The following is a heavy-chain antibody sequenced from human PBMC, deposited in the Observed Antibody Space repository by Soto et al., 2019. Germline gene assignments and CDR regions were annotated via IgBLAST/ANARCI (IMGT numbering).Heavy chain of an antibody. D-gene: IGHD3-10*01. J-gene: IGHJ4*02. CDR1: GYTFTSYA. CDR3: ARDHFMVRGVIIAPDY. Sequence: ASVKVSCKASGYTFTSYAMHWVRQAPGQRLEWMGWINAGNGNTKYSQKFQGRVTITRDTSASTAYMELSSLRSEDTAVYYCARDHFMVRGVIIAPDYWGQGTLVTVSS. CDR2: INAGNGNT. V-gene: IGHV1-3*01.